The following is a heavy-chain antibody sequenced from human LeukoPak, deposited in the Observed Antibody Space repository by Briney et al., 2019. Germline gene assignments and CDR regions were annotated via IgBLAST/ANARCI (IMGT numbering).Heavy chain of an antibody. CDR2: IYHSGST. CDR1: GGSISSSNW. Sequence: PSGTLSLTCAVSGGSISSSNWWSWVRQPPGKGLEWIGEIYHSGSTNYNPSLKSRVTISVDKSKNQFSLKLSSVTAADTAVYYCARDPSLTSDYGEGRDMDVWGKGTTVTVSS. V-gene: IGHV4-4*02. J-gene: IGHJ6*03. D-gene: IGHD4-17*01. CDR3: ARDPSLTSDYGEGRDMDV.